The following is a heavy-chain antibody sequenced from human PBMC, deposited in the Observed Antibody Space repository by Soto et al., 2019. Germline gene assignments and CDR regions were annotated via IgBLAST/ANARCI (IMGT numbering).Heavy chain of an antibody. D-gene: IGHD3-10*01. Sequence: GASVKVSCKASGGTFSSYTISWVRQAPGQGLEWMGGIIPIFGTANYAQKFQGRVTITADESTSTAYMELSSLRSEDTAVYYCARGGVFFFAAPTNPFDYWGQGTLVTVSS. CDR3: ARGGVFFFAAPTNPFDY. CDR1: GGTFSSYT. CDR2: IIPIFGTA. V-gene: IGHV1-69*13. J-gene: IGHJ4*02.